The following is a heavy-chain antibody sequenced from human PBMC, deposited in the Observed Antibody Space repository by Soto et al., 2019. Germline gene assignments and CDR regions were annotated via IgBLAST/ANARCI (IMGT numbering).Heavy chain of an antibody. D-gene: IGHD2-8*01. CDR3: ARDSLPYCTNGVCYAFDY. J-gene: IGHJ4*02. V-gene: IGHV3-30-3*01. Sequence: QVQLVESGGGVVQPGRSLRLSCAASGFTFSSYAMHWVRQAPGKGLECVAVISYDGSNKYYADSVKGRFTISRDNSKNTLYLQMNSLRAEDTAVYYCARDSLPYCTNGVCYAFDYWGQGTLVTVSS. CDR2: ISYDGSNK. CDR1: GFTFSSYA.